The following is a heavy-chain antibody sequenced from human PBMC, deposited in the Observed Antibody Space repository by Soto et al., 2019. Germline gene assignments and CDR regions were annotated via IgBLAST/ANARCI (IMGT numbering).Heavy chain of an antibody. Sequence: PGGSLRLSCAASGFTFSSYGMHWVRQAPGKGLEWVAVISYDGSNKYYADSVKGRFTISRDNSKNTLYLQMNSLRAEDTAVYYCAKVGAHCSSTSCYSNFDYWGQGTLVTVSS. V-gene: IGHV3-30*18. D-gene: IGHD2-2*01. CDR2: ISYDGSNK. CDR3: AKVGAHCSSTSCYSNFDY. CDR1: GFTFSSYG. J-gene: IGHJ4*02.